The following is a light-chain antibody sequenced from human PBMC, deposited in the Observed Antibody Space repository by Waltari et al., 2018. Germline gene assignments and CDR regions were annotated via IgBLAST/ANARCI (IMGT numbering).Light chain of an antibody. CDR2: GNN. Sequence: QSVLTQPPSVSGTPGQRVTISCSGSTSTIGAGHDVHWYQHLPGTAPKLLIYGNNNRPSGVPDRFSGSKSGTSASLAITGLQADDEADYFCQSFDNMLSGGVVFGGGIKLAVL. V-gene: IGLV1-40*01. CDR3: QSFDNMLSGGVV. CDR1: TSTIGAGHD. J-gene: IGLJ2*01.